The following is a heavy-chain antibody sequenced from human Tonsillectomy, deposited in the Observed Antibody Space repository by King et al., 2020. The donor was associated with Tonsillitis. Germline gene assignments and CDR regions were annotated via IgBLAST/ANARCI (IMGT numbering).Heavy chain of an antibody. D-gene: IGHD2-15*01. J-gene: IGHJ4*02. V-gene: IGHV3-23*04. CDR2: ISGSGDT. Sequence: VQLVESGGGLVQPGGSLRLSCAASGFTFSNYAMNWVRRTPGKGLEWVSIISGSGDTYYPDSVKGRFTISRDNSKNTLYLQMDSLRADDTAVYYCAKGAAGSCIGASCYPVDFWGQGTLVTVSS. CDR3: AKGAAGSCIGASCYPVDF. CDR1: GFTFSNYA.